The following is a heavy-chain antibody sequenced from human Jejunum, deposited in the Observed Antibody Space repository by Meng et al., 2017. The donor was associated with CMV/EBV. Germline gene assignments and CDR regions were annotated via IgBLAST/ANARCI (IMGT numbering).Heavy chain of an antibody. CDR1: GCSISNYF. V-gene: IGHV3-23*01. Sequence: GCSISNYFWTWIRRPPGKGLEWVSAITGTAGSTFYADSVKGRFTISRDNSKNTLYLQMNSLRAEDTAVYYCAKDRSFTVRGYFDYWGQGTLVTVSS. CDR3: AKDRSFTVRGYFDY. CDR2: ITGTAGST. J-gene: IGHJ4*02. D-gene: IGHD4-11*01.